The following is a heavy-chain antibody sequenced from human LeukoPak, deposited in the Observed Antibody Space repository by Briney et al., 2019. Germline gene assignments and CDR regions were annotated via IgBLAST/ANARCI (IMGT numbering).Heavy chain of an antibody. CDR3: VREYFGGYDY. J-gene: IGHJ4*02. Sequence: GGSLRLSCAASGFSVSVHYMAWVRQAPGKGLEWVGLSRNKENRYSTEYGASVTGRVTISRDDSKNLMYLAMKSLKSEDTAVYYCVREYFGGYDYWGQGTLVTVSS. V-gene: IGHV3-72*01. CDR2: SRNKENRYST. D-gene: IGHD2-15*01. CDR1: GFSVSVHY.